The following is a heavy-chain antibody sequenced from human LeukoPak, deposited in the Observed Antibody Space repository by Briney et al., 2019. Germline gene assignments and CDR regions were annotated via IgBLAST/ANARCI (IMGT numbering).Heavy chain of an antibody. Sequence: PSETLSLTCAVYGGSFSGYYWSWIRQPPGKGLEWIGEINHSGSTKYNPSLKSRVTISGDKSKNQFSLKLTSVTAADTAVYYSARVGLGFDYWGQGTLVTVSS. J-gene: IGHJ4*02. CDR2: INHSGST. D-gene: IGHD3/OR15-3a*01. V-gene: IGHV4-34*01. CDR3: ARVGLGFDY. CDR1: GGSFSGYY.